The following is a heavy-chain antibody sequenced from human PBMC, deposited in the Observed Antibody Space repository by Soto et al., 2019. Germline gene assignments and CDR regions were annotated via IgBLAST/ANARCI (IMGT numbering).Heavy chain of an antibody. CDR1: GGTFSSYA. CDR2: IIPIFGRA. Sequence: QVQLVQSGAEVKKPGSSVKVSCKASGGTFSSYAISWVRQAPGQGLEWMGGIIPIFGRANYAQKFQGRVTITADECTSTAYMELSSLKSEDTVVYYCASQVTYYYGSSPLGHYYYRMDVWGQGTTVTVSS. J-gene: IGHJ6*02. CDR3: ASQVTYYYGSSPLGHYYYRMDV. D-gene: IGHD3-22*01. V-gene: IGHV1-69*01.